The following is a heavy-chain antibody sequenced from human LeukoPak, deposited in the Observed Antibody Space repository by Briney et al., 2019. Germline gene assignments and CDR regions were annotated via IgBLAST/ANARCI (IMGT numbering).Heavy chain of an antibody. Sequence: PGGSLRLSFAASGFTFSSYWMHWVRQAPGKGLVWVSRINSDGSTTNYADFVKGRFTISRDNAKNTLYLQMNSLRAEDTAIYYCAKNGDRGAYCTGGTSYPYFYYYMDVWGKGTTVTI. V-gene: IGHV3-74*01. CDR1: GFTFSSYW. J-gene: IGHJ6*03. D-gene: IGHD2-15*01. CDR3: AKNGDRGAYCTGGTSYPYFYYYMDV. CDR2: INSDGSTT.